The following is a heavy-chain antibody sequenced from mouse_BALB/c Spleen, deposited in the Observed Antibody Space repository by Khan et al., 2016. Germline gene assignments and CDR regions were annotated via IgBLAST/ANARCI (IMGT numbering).Heavy chain of an antibody. CDR2: IAPGSGST. CDR3: ARWYVDV. J-gene: IGHJ1*01. V-gene: IGHV1S41*01. CDR1: GYTFTSYW. Sequence: DLVKPGASVKLSCKASGYTFTSYWINWIKQRPGQGLEWIGRIAPGSGSTYYNEMFKGKATLTVDTSSSTAYIQLSSLSSEDSAVYFCARWYVDVWGAGTTVTVSS.